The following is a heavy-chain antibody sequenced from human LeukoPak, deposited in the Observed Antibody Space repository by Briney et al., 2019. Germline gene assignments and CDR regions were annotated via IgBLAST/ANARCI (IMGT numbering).Heavy chain of an antibody. V-gene: IGHV4-59*01. Sequence: SETLSLTCTVSGGSISSYYWSWIRQPPGKGLEWIGYIYYSGSTNYNPSLKSRVTISVDTSKNQFSLKLSSVTAADTAVYYCARGVTGGWYGDFQHWGESTLVTVSS. CDR2: IYYSGST. CDR1: GGSISSYY. D-gene: IGHD6-19*01. CDR3: ARGVTGGWYGDFQH. J-gene: IGHJ1*01.